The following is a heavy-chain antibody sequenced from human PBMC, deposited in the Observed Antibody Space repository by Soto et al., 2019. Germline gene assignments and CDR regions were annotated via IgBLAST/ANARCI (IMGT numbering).Heavy chain of an antibody. CDR1: GGSFTSNNW. CDR3: ARGWGYCSSTSCTYNWFDP. Sequence: SETLSLTCAVSGGSFTSNNWWTWFLQPPGQGLEWIGEIYRTGSTNYNPSLKSRVTISVDTSKNQFSLKLSSVTAADTAVYYCARGWGYCSSTSCTYNWFDPWGQGTLVTVSS. J-gene: IGHJ5*02. CDR2: IYRTGST. V-gene: IGHV4-4*02. D-gene: IGHD2-2*01.